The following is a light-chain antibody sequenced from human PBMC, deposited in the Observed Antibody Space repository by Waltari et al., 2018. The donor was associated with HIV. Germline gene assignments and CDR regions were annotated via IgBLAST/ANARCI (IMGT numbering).Light chain of an antibody. CDR1: HSVSRD. CDR3: QQYNNWPPYT. J-gene: IGKJ2*01. V-gene: IGKV3-15*01. Sequence: EIVTTQSPATLSVSPGERATLSCRASHSVSRDLAWYQQKPGQAPRRLIYGASTRATGIPVRFSGSRSGTEFTLTISSLQSEDFGVYYCQQYNNWPPYTFGQGTKVEIK. CDR2: GAS.